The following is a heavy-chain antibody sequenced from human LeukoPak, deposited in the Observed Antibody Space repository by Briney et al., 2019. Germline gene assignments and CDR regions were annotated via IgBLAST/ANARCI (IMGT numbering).Heavy chain of an antibody. V-gene: IGHV3-33*01. CDR1: GFTFSSDG. CDR3: ARDPVNFWSGYDIAYYFDY. J-gene: IGHJ4*02. Sequence: GGSLRLSCAASGFTFSSDGMHWVRQAPGKALEWVAVIWYDGSNKYYADSVKGRFTISRDNSKNTLYLQMNSLRAEDTAVYYCARDPVNFWSGYDIAYYFDYWGQGTLVTVSS. CDR2: IWYDGSNK. D-gene: IGHD3-3*01.